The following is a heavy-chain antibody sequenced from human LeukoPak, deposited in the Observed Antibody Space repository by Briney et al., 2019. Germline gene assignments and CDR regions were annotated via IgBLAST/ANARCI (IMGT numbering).Heavy chain of an antibody. V-gene: IGHV1-2*02. CDR1: RYIFTGYY. J-gene: IGHJ4*02. D-gene: IGHD6-19*01. CDR3: GRYQWLGPD. Sequence: ASVKVSCKASRYIFTGYYMHWVRQAPGQGLEWMGWIKPNSGGTNYAQKFQGRVTMTRDTSISTACMELSRPRSDDTAVYYCGRYQWLGPDWGQGTLVTVSS. CDR2: IKPNSGGT.